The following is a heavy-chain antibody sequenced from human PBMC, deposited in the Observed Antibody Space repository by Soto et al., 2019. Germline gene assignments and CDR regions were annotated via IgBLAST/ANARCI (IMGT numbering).Heavy chain of an antibody. Sequence: MQPLTYTVSGGNIRSYYGSWIRQPPGKGLEWIGYIYYTGSTNYNPSLKSRVTISVDTSKNQFSLKLSSVTAADTAVYYCARQGIGENWFDPWGQGTLVTVSS. D-gene: IGHD3-10*01. V-gene: IGHV4-59*08. CDR1: GGNIRSYY. CDR3: ARQGIGENWFDP. J-gene: IGHJ5*02. CDR2: IYYTGST.